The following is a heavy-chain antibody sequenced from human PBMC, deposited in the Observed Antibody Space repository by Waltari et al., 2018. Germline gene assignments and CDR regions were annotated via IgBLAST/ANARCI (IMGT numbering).Heavy chain of an antibody. CDR1: GGSFSGYY. Sequence: QVQLQQWGAGLLKPSETLSLTCAVYGGSFSGYYWSWIRQPPGKGLEWLGEINHSGSTNYNPSLKRRVTISVDTSKNQFSLKLSSVTAADTAVYYCARGPYDYVWGSYRNDYFDYWGQGTLVTVSS. D-gene: IGHD3-16*02. V-gene: IGHV4-34*01. J-gene: IGHJ4*02. CDR3: ARGPYDYVWGSYRNDYFDY. CDR2: INHSGST.